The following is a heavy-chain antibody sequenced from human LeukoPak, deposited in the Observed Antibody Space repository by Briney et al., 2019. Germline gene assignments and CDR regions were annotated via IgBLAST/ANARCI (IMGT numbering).Heavy chain of an antibody. V-gene: IGHV3-33*01. J-gene: IGHJ4*02. Sequence: GGSLRLSCAASGFTFSRYNMHWVRQAPGKGLEGVATIWYDGSKKYYADSVKGGFTISRDNSKNTLYLQMDSLRAEDTAVYYCARDAFLDVSHDDWGQGTLVTVSS. D-gene: IGHD3-10*02. CDR2: IWYDGSKK. CDR1: GFTFSRYN. CDR3: ARDAFLDVSHDD.